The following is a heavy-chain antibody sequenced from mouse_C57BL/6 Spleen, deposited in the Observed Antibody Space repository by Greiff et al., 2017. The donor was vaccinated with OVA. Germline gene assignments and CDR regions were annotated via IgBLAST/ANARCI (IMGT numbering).Heavy chain of an antibody. CDR1: GYSFTSYY. Sequence: QVQLQQSGPELVKPGASVKISCKASGYSFTSYYIHWVKQRPGQGLEWIGWIYPGSGNTKYNEKFKGKATLTADTSSSTAYMQLSSLTSEDSAVYYCARSGNYDYSYWYFDVWGTGTTVTVSS. CDR2: IYPGSGNT. V-gene: IGHV1-66*01. CDR3: ARSGNYDYSYWYFDV. D-gene: IGHD2-4*01. J-gene: IGHJ1*03.